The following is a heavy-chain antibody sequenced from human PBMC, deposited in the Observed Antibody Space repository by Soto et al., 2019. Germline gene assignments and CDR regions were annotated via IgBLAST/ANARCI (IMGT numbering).Heavy chain of an antibody. J-gene: IGHJ4*02. Sequence: QVQLVQSGGEVKKPGSSVKVYCKASGGTFSSYAISWVRQAPGQGLEWMGGIIPIFGTANYAQKFQGRVTITADESTSTAYMELSSLRSEDTTVYYCARHPIVLVPAAYFDYWGQGTLVTVSS. CDR3: ARHPIVLVPAAYFDY. V-gene: IGHV1-69*12. CDR1: GGTFSSYA. D-gene: IGHD2-2*01. CDR2: IIPIFGTA.